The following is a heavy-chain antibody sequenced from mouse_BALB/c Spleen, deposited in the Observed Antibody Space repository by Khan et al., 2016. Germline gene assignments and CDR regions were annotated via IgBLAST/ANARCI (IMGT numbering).Heavy chain of an antibody. CDR1: GFTFSSYA. CDR3: TSGATTVVDYFDY. V-gene: IGHV5-6-5*01. D-gene: IGHD1-1*01. CDR2: ISSGGNT. J-gene: IGHJ2*01. Sequence: EVELVESGGGLVKPGGSLKLSCAASGFTFSSYAMSWVRQTPEKRLEWVASISSGGNTFYPDSLKGRFTISRDNARNILYLQMSSLRSEDTAMYYCTSGATTVVDYFDYWGQGTTLTVSS.